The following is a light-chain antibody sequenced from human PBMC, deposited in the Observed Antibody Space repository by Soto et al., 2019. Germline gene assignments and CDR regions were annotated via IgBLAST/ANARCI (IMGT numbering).Light chain of an antibody. J-gene: IGKJ2*01. CDR3: HQYVRSP. CDR1: QSVSSSY. V-gene: IGKV3-20*01. CDR2: GAS. Sequence: EIVLTQSPGTLSLSPGERATLSCRASQSVSSSYLAWYQQKPGQAPRLLIYGASSRATGIPDRFSGSGSGTDFTLTISRLEPEDFPVYYCHQYVRSPFGQATKLEIK.